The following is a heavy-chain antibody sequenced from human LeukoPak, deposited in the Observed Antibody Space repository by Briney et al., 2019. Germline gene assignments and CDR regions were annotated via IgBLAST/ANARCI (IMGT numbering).Heavy chain of an antibody. Sequence: GGSLRLSCVASGFTFSSYWMNWVRQAPGKGLVWVSRISSDGSRTAYADSVKGRFTISRDNAKNSLFLQMNSLRAEDTAVYYCARASPMPTVTTFNDYSSQGTLVTVSS. CDR2: ISSDGSRT. D-gene: IGHD4-17*01. V-gene: IGHV3-74*01. CDR1: GFTFSSYW. J-gene: IGHJ4*02. CDR3: ARASPMPTVTTFNDY.